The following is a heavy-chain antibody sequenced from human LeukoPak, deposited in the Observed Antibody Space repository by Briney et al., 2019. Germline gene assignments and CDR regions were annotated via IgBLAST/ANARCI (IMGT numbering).Heavy chain of an antibody. CDR2: INHSGST. Sequence: SETLSLTCAVYGGSLSGYYWSWIRQPPGKGLEWIGEINHSGSTNYNPSLKSRVTISVDTSKNQFSLKLSSVTAADTAVYYCARGRLYYGDYGWFDPWGQGTLVTVSS. V-gene: IGHV4-34*01. CDR3: ARGRLYYGDYGWFDP. J-gene: IGHJ5*02. D-gene: IGHD4-17*01. CDR1: GGSLSGYY.